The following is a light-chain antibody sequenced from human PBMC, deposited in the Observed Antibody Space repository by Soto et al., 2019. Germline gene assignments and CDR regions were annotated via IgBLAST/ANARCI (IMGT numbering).Light chain of an antibody. Sequence: QSVLTQPASVSGSPGQSITIACTGTNSDVGGNNDVSWYQQYPGKAPKFVIFEVSKRPSGVSNRFSGSKSGNTASLTISGLQAEDEADYYCSSYTTTSVLYVFGTGTKVTVL. J-gene: IGLJ1*01. CDR3: SSYTTTSVLYV. CDR1: NSDVGGNND. V-gene: IGLV2-14*01. CDR2: EVS.